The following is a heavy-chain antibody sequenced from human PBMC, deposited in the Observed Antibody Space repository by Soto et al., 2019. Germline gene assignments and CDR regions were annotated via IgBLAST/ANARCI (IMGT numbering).Heavy chain of an antibody. V-gene: IGHV1-69*01. J-gene: IGHJ6*02. D-gene: IGHD1-7*01. CDR3: AREGDLNIWNYFSPLFYYYYYGMDV. Sequence: QVQLVQSGAEVKKPGSSVKVSCKASGGTFSSYAISWVRQAPGQGLEWMGGIIPIFGTANYAQKFQGRVTITADESTRTAYMELSSLRSEYTAVYYCAREGDLNIWNYFSPLFYYYYYGMDVWGQGTTVTVSS. CDR1: GGTFSSYA. CDR2: IIPIFGTA.